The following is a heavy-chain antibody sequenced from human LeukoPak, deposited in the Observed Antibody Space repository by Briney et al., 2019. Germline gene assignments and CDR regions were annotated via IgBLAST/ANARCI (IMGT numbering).Heavy chain of an antibody. Sequence: SETLSLTCTVSGGSISSYYWSWIRQPPGKGLEWIGYIYYSGSTNYNPSLKSRVTIPVDTSKNQFSLKLSSVTAADTAVYYCARDLGYCSSTSCLYGMDVWGQGTTVTVSS. J-gene: IGHJ6*02. D-gene: IGHD2-2*01. CDR2: IYYSGST. CDR3: ARDLGYCSSTSCLYGMDV. CDR1: GGSISSYY. V-gene: IGHV4-59*01.